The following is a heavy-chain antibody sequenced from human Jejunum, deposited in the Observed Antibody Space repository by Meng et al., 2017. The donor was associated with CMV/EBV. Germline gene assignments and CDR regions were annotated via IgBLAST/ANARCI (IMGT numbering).Heavy chain of an antibody. Sequence: LSGAASGFTVSNYWMNWIRQAPGKGLESVAVISYDGRNKYYADSVKGRLTISRDNSKNTLSLQMNSLRVEDTAVYYCARGSMYFDYWGQGILVTVSS. J-gene: IGHJ4*02. CDR1: GFTVSNYW. V-gene: IGHV3-30*03. CDR2: ISYDGRNK. D-gene: IGHD2-8*01. CDR3: ARGSMYFDY.